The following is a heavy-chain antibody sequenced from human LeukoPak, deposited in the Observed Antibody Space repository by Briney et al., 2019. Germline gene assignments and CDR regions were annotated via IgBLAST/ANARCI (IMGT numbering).Heavy chain of an antibody. CDR1: GFTFW. Sequence: GGSLRLSCEVSGFTFWMSWVRQAPGKGLEWVAIISYDGGEIYYVDSVKGRFTLSRDNAKSSVYLQMNSLRAEDAAVYYCARDKPRGSYDGSIFDSWGQGTPVTVSS. CDR2: ISYDGGEI. CDR3: ARDKPRGSYDGSIFDS. J-gene: IGHJ4*02. V-gene: IGHV3-7*01. D-gene: IGHD3-16*01.